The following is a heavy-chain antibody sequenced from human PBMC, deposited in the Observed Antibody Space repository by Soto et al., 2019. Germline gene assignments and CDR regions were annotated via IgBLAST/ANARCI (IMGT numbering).Heavy chain of an antibody. CDR1: GDSISSYY. J-gene: IGHJ6*02. V-gene: IGHV4-59*01. D-gene: IGHD5-12*01. CDR2: IYYSGNT. CDR3: ARYRRGDIVATIFVYYYGMDV. Sequence: SETLSLTCTVSGDSISSYYWSWIRQPPGKGLEWIGYIYYSGNTNYNPSLKSRVTISVDTSKNQFSLKLSSVTAADTAVYYCARYRRGDIVATIFVYYYGMDVWGQVTTVTFSS.